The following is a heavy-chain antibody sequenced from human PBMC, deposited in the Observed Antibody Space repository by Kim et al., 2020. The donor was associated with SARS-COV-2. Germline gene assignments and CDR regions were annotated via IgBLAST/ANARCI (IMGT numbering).Heavy chain of an antibody. CDR1: GFTFSSYW. V-gene: IGHV3-7*03. Sequence: GGSLRLSCAASGFTFSSYWMSWVRQAPGKGLEWVANIKQDGSEKYYVDSVKGRFTISRDNAKNSLYLQMNSLRAEETAVYYCAREPIVVVPAAMGLDYYYYYGMDVWGQGTTVTVSS. CDR3: AREPIVVVPAAMGLDYYYYYGMDV. J-gene: IGHJ6*02. D-gene: IGHD2-2*01. CDR2: IKQDGSEK.